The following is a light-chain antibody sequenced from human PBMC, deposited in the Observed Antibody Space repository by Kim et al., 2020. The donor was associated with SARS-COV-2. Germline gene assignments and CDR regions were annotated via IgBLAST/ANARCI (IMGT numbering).Light chain of an antibody. CDR2: DAS. CDR1: QSISSW. Sequence: GDRVTITCRASQSISSWLAWYQQKPWKAPKLLIYDASSLESGVPSRFSGGGSGTEFTLTISSLQPDDFATYYCQQYNTYPWTFGQGTKV. V-gene: IGKV1-5*01. J-gene: IGKJ1*01. CDR3: QQYNTYPWT.